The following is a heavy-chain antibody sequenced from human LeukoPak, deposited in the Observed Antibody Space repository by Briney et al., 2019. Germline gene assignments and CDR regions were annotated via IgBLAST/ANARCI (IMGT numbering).Heavy chain of an antibody. V-gene: IGHV1-18*01. CDR2: ISAHSGNT. CDR3: AGAARRGHYDSSGYYYYY. D-gene: IGHD3-22*01. J-gene: IGHJ4*02. CDR1: GYTFSSYG. Sequence: ASVKVSCKASGYTFSSYGISWVRQAPGQGLELMGWISAHSGNTNYEEKLQGRVTMTTDTSTSTAYMELRSLRSNDTAVYYCAGAARRGHYDSSGYYYYYWGQGTLVTVSS.